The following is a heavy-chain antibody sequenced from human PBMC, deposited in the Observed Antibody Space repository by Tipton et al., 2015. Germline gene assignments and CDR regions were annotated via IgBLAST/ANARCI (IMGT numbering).Heavy chain of an antibody. V-gene: IGHV3-7*03. CDR3: ARVRGYCTNGVCLTSTYYFDY. D-gene: IGHD2-8*01. J-gene: IGHJ4*02. Sequence: SLRLSCAASGFTFDDYAMHWVRQTPGKGLEWVANIKQDESEKNYVDSVKGRFTISRDNAKNSLYLQMDSLRAEDTAVYYCARVRGYCTNGVCLTSTYYFDYWGQGTLVTVSS. CDR2: IKQDESEK. CDR1: GFTFDDYA.